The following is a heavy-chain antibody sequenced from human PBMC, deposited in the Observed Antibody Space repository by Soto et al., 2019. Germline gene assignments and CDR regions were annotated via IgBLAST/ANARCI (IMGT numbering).Heavy chain of an antibody. V-gene: IGHV1-18*01. Sequence: ASVKVSCKASGYTFTSHGFSWVRQAPGQGLEWMGWISTYNGKTDYAEKFQGRVTMTADTRTNTGYMELRSLRSDDTAVYYCARLLTEGVTYREDAFDIWGQGTKVTVSS. CDR1: GYTFTSHG. CDR2: ISTYNGKT. D-gene: IGHD3-16*02. CDR3: ARLLTEGVTYREDAFDI. J-gene: IGHJ3*02.